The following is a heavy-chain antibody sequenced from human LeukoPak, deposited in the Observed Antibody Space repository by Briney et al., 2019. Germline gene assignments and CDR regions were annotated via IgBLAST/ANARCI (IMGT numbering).Heavy chain of an antibody. CDR3: AKDTGVYCSSTSCFRYFDY. Sequence: GGSLRLSCAASGFTFDDYAMHWVRQAPGKGLEWVSGISRNSGSIGYADSVKGRFTISRDNAKNSLYLQMNSLRAEDTALYYCAKDTGVYCSSTSCFRYFDYWGQGTLVTVSS. D-gene: IGHD2-2*01. CDR1: GFTFDDYA. J-gene: IGHJ4*02. V-gene: IGHV3-9*01. CDR2: ISRNSGSI.